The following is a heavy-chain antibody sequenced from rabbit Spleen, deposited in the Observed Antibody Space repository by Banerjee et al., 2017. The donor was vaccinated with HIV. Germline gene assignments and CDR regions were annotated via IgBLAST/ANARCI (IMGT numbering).Heavy chain of an antibody. CDR3: ARDLDGVIGWNFGW. J-gene: IGHJ6*01. V-gene: IGHV1S45*01. CDR1: GFSFSSSYW. Sequence: QEQLEESGGDLVKPGASLTLTCTASGFSFSSSYWICWFRQAPGKGPEWIACIYGGSSGSTYYANWAKGRFTISKTSSTTVTLQMTSLTAADTATYFCARDLDGVIGWNFGWWGPGTLVTVS. CDR2: IYGGSSGST. D-gene: IGHD4-1*01.